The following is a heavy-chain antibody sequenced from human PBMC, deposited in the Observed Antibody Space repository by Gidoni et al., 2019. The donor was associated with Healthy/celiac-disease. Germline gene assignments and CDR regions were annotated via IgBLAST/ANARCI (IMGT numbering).Heavy chain of an antibody. V-gene: IGHV1-69*06. J-gene: IGHJ4*02. Sequence: QVQLVPSVAEVKKPGSSVKVSCKASGGTFSSYAISWVRQAPGQGLEWMGGITPIFGTANYAQKFQGRVTITADKSTSTAYMELSSLRSEDKAGYYCARGYRGDMITGGGTWGQGTLVTVSS. CDR3: ARGYRGDMITGGGT. CDR2: ITPIFGTA. D-gene: IGHD3-16*01. CDR1: GGTFSSYA.